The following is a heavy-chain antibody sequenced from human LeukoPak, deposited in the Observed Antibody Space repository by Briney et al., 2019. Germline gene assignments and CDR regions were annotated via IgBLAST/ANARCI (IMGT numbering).Heavy chain of an antibody. Sequence: KTSETLSLTCAVYGGSFSGYYWSWIRQPPGKGLEWIGEINHSGSTNYNPSLKSRVTISVDTSKNQFSLKLSSVTAADTAVYYCARRRAGMITGTTGHYMDVWGKGTTVTISS. D-gene: IGHD1-20*01. V-gene: IGHV4-34*01. CDR1: GGSFSGYY. J-gene: IGHJ6*03. CDR3: ARRRAGMITGTTGHYMDV. CDR2: INHSGST.